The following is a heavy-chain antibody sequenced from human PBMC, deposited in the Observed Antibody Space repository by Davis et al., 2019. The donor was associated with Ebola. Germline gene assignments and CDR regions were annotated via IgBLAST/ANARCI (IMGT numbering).Heavy chain of an antibody. CDR1: GGTFSSYA. V-gene: IGHV1-69*04. D-gene: IGHD1-7*01. Sequence: SVKVSCKASGGTFSSYAISWVRQAPGQGLEWVGRILPILDRVDYAQKFQGRLTITADKSTSTAYMDLSSLRSEDTAVYYCARSSNWNYYFDNWGQGTRVTVSS. CDR2: ILPILDRV. J-gene: IGHJ4*02. CDR3: ARSSNWNYYFDN.